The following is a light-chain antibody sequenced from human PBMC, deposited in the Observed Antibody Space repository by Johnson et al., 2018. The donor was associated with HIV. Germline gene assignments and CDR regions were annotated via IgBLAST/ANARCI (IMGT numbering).Light chain of an antibody. CDR2: KNN. CDR3: GTWDTSMSTGGA. Sequence: LTQPPSVSAAPGQKVTISCSGSSSTIGNKYVSWYQILPGTAPKLLIYKNNQRPSGIPDRFSGSKSGTSATLGITGLQTGDEADYYCGTWDTSMSTGGAFGTGTKVTVL. V-gene: IGLV1-51*02. CDR1: SSTIGNKY. J-gene: IGLJ1*01.